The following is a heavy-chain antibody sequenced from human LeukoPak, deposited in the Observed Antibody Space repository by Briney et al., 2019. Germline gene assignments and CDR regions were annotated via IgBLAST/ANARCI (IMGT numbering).Heavy chain of an antibody. CDR3: ARAYYDFWSGRSLGYSYYYMDV. J-gene: IGHJ6*03. CDR2: INHSGST. V-gene: IGHV4-34*01. CDR1: GGSFSGYY. Sequence: PSETLSLTCAVYGGSFSGYYWSWIRQPPGKGLEWIGEINHSGSTNYNPSLKSRVTISVDTSKNQFSLKLSSVTAADTAVYYCARAYYDFWSGRSLGYSYYYMDVWGKATSVTVSS. D-gene: IGHD3-3*01.